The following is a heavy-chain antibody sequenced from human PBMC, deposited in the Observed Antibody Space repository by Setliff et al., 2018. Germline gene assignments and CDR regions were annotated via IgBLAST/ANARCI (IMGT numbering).Heavy chain of an antibody. Sequence: SETLSLTCTVSGDSMTSSYWTWIRQTPGRGLEWIGYISYSGTTNYNASLKSRVTVSLDKSKNQFSLKLTSVTAADTAVYFCARGRPLFDSWGQGTLVTVSS. CDR1: GDSMTSSY. CDR2: ISYSGTT. CDR3: ARGRPLFDS. V-gene: IGHV4-59*12. J-gene: IGHJ4*02.